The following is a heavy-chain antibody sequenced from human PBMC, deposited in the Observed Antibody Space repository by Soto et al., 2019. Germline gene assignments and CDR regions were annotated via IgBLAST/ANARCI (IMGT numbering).Heavy chain of an antibody. CDR2: INHSGST. CDR1: GGSFSGYY. V-gene: IGHV4-34*01. D-gene: IGHD3-10*01. CDR3: AREIGYYADY. Sequence: SETLSLTCAVYGGSFSGYYWSWIRQPPGKGLEWIGEINHSGSTNYNPSLKSRVTISVDTSKNQFSLKLSSVTAADTAVYYCAREIGYYADYWGQGTLVTV. J-gene: IGHJ4*02.